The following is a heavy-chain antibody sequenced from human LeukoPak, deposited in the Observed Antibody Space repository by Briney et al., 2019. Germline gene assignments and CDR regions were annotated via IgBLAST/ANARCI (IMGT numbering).Heavy chain of an antibody. V-gene: IGHV3-30*18. CDR1: GFTFSSYG. D-gene: IGHD6-13*01. Sequence: GRSLRLSCAASGFTFSSYGMRWVRQAPGKGLEWVAVISYDGSNKYYGDSVKGRFTISRDNSKNTLSLQMNSLRVEDTAVHYCAKEFRQQTNFDYWGQGTLVTVSS. CDR3: AKEFRQQTNFDY. CDR2: ISYDGSNK. J-gene: IGHJ4*02.